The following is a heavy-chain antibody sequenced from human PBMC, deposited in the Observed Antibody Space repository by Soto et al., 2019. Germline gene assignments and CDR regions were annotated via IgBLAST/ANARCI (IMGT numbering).Heavy chain of an antibody. J-gene: IGHJ4*02. D-gene: IGHD3-10*01. V-gene: IGHV1-69*02. Sequence: QVQLVQYGAEVKKPGSSVRVSCKASGDTFTFYSINWVRQAPGLGLEWMGRINPILSMSNYAQRFKGRVTMTADKSTSTAYMELSSLRSEDTAMYYCASSYGSGYRAFDYWGQGALVTVSS. CDR3: ASSYGSGYRAFDY. CDR2: INPILSMS. CDR1: GDTFTFYS.